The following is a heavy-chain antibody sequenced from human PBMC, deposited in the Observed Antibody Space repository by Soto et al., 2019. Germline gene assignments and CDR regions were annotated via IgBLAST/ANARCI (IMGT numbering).Heavy chain of an antibody. Sequence: GESLKISCAASGFTFSSYSMNWVRQAPGKGLEWVSYISSSSSTIYYADSVKGRFTISRDNAKNSLYLQMNSLRAEDTAVYYCARVDFWSGYYTGRRGQNYYYYMDVWGKGTTVTVSS. V-gene: IGHV3-48*01. CDR1: GFTFSSYS. D-gene: IGHD3-3*01. CDR3: ARVDFWSGYYTGRRGQNYYYYMDV. CDR2: ISSSSSTI. J-gene: IGHJ6*03.